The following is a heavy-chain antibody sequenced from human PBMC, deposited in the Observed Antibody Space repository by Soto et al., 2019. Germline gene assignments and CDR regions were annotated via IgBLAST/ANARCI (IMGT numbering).Heavy chain of an antibody. CDR2: ISGSNGAT. J-gene: IGHJ5*01. Sequence: ASVKVPCKFSGYNFINYGMTWVRQAPGQGLEWMGWISGSNGATKYAQRFQARVTLTTDTSTNTAYMELRSLRLDDTAVYYCARDSKWLIINGNWFDSWGQGTLVTVSS. V-gene: IGHV1-18*04. CDR1: GYNFINYG. D-gene: IGHD5-12*01. CDR3: ARDSKWLIINGNWFDS.